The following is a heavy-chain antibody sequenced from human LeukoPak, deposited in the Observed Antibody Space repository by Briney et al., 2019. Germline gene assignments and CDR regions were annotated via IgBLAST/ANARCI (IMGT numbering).Heavy chain of an antibody. Sequence: GASVKVSCKASGYTFTNYGISWVRQAPGQGLEWMGWISPYNGNTNYAQKLQGRVTMTTDTSTSTAYMELRSLRSDDPAVYYCAVLCSGLTCYIDYWGQGTLVTVSS. CDR3: AVLCSGLTCYIDY. V-gene: IGHV1-18*01. D-gene: IGHD2-15*01. CDR2: ISPYNGNT. J-gene: IGHJ4*02. CDR1: GYTFTNYG.